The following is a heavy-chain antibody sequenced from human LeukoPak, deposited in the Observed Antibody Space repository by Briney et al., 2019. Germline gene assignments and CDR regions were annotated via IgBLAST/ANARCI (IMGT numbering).Heavy chain of an antibody. Sequence: SQTLSLTCTVSGGSISSGGYYWSWIRQHPGKGLEWIGYIYYSGSTYYNPSLKSRVTISVDTSKNQFSLKLSSVTAADTAVYYCARGVATIFGVVIILDWFDPWGQGTLVTVSS. D-gene: IGHD3-3*01. J-gene: IGHJ5*02. CDR3: ARGVATIFGVVIILDWFDP. CDR2: IYYSGST. V-gene: IGHV4-31*03. CDR1: GGSISSGGYY.